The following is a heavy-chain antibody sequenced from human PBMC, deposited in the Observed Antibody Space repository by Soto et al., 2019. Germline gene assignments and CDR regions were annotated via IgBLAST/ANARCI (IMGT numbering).Heavy chain of an antibody. V-gene: IGHV1-3*01. D-gene: IGHD2-2*02. Sequence: GASVKVSCKASGYIFTSYALHWVRQAPGQRLEWMGWINAGKGNTKYSQKFQGRVTITRDTSASVAYMELSSLASEDTAVYYCARHETIPEGCDTWGQGTLVTVSS. CDR3: ARHETIPEGCDT. CDR1: GYIFTSYA. CDR2: INAGKGNT. J-gene: IGHJ4*02.